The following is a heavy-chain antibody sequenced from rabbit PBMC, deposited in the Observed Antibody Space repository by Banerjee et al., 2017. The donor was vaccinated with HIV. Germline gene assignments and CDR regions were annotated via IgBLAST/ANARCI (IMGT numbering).Heavy chain of an antibody. Sequence: QSLEESGGDLVKPGASLTLTCTASGIDFSSYYYMCWVRQAPGKGLEWIACIAPGSSGSTYYASWAKGRFTISKTSSTTVTLQMTSLTAADTATYFCARSTGDNYIFDLWGQGTLVTVS. J-gene: IGHJ4*01. CDR3: ARSTGDNYIFDL. CDR1: GIDFSSYYY. D-gene: IGHD2-1*01. V-gene: IGHV1S40*01. CDR2: IAPGSSGST.